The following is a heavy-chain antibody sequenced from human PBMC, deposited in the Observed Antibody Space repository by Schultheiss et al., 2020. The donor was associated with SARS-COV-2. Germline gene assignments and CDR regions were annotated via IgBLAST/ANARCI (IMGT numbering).Heavy chain of an antibody. Sequence: SETLSLTCTVSGGSISSYYWSWIRQPPGKGLEWIGSIYYSGSTNYNPSLKSRVTIAVDTSKNQFSLKLSSVTAADTAVYYCAREAAIFGVAAVPYFDYWGQGTLVTVSS. D-gene: IGHD3-3*01. CDR3: AREAAIFGVAAVPYFDY. CDR2: IYYSGST. CDR1: GGSISSYY. V-gene: IGHV4-59*12. J-gene: IGHJ4*02.